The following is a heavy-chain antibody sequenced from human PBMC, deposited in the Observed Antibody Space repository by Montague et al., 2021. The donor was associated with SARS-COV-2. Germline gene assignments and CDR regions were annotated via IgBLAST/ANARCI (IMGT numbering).Heavy chain of an antibody. CDR3: ARVGRQQLVRLSGMDV. V-gene: IGHV4-39*07. CDR2: IYYGGST. Sequence: SETLSLTSTVSGGSISSSSYYWGWIRQPPGKGLEWIGSIYYGGSTYYNPSLKSRVTISVDTSKNQFSLKLSSVTAADTAVYYCARVGRQQLVRLSGMDVWGQGTTVTVSS. CDR1: GGSISSSSYY. D-gene: IGHD6-13*01. J-gene: IGHJ6*02.